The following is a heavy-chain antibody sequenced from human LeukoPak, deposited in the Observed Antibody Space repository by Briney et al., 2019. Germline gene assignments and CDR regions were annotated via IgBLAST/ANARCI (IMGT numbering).Heavy chain of an antibody. Sequence: GESLKISCKGSGYIFTSYWIAWVRQTPGKGLEWMGRIDPSDSYTNYSPSFQGHVTISADKSISTAYLQWSSLKASDTAMYYCARREAYCSSTSCRPFDYWGQGTLVTVSS. CDR2: IDPSDSYT. CDR3: ARREAYCSSTSCRPFDY. J-gene: IGHJ4*02. D-gene: IGHD2-2*01. V-gene: IGHV5-10-1*01. CDR1: GYIFTSYW.